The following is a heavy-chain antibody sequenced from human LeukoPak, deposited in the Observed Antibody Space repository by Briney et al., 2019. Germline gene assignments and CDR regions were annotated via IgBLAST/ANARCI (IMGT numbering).Heavy chain of an antibody. CDR3: ASDKDSSGYYHIHY. V-gene: IGHV3-21*01. Sequence: PGGSLRLSCAASGFTFRSYSMNGVPESPGKGVEGVSYISRSSSCICYADSVRGLFTISRDNAKNSLYLQINSLRAEHTAVYYCASDKDSSGYYHIHYWGQGTLVTVSS. D-gene: IGHD3-22*01. CDR2: ISRSSSCI. J-gene: IGHJ4*02. CDR1: GFTFRSYS.